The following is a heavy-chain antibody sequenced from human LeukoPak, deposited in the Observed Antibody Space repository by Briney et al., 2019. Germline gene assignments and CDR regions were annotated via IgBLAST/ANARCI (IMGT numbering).Heavy chain of an antibody. CDR1: GFTFSSYW. CDR3: ALHNPSLAH. V-gene: IGHV3-74*01. D-gene: IGHD1-14*01. CDR2: INSHGSAT. J-gene: IGHJ4*02. Sequence: GGSLRLSCAASGFTFSSYWIHWVRQAPGKGLVWVSDINSHGSATNYADSVKGRFTISRDNAKNTLYLQMNSLRPEDTAVYYCALHNPSLAHWGQGTLVTVSS.